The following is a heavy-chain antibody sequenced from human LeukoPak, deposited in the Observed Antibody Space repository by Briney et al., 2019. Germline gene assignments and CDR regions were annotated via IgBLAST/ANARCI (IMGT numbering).Heavy chain of an antibody. CDR2: IWYDGSNK. D-gene: IGHD2-15*01. CDR3: ARDPSYCSGGSCYYFDY. J-gene: IGHJ4*02. CDR1: GFTFSNAW. Sequence: GGSLRLSCAASGFTFSNAWMSWVRQAPGKGLEWVAVIWYDGSNKYYADSVKGRFTVSRDNSKNTLYLQMNSLRAEDTAVYYCARDPSYCSGGSCYYFDYWGQGTLVTVSS. V-gene: IGHV3-33*08.